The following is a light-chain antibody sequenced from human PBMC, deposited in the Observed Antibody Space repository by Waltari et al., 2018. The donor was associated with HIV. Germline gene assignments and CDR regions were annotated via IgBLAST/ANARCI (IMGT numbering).Light chain of an antibody. CDR1: QSVNSY. V-gene: IGKV3-11*01. J-gene: IGKJ5*01. CDR2: DAS. Sequence: EIVLTQSPAPLSLSPGERATLSCRASQSVNSYLAWYPQKPGQAPRLLIYDASNRAAGIPARFSGSVSGTYFTLTISSLEPEDFAVYYCQQRSTSITFGQGTRLDIK. CDR3: QQRSTSIT.